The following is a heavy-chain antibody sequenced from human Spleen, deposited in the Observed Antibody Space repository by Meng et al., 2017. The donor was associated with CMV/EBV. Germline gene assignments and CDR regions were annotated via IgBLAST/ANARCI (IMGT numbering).Heavy chain of an antibody. D-gene: IGHD6-19*01. Sequence: AASGFTFSTYSMNWVRQATGKGLEWVSSISRSSSYIYYADSVKGRFTISRDNAKKSLYLQMSSLRADDTAVYYCARSRSGWYSPFDYWGQGTLVTVSS. V-gene: IGHV3-21*01. CDR2: ISRSSSYI. J-gene: IGHJ4*02. CDR3: ARSRSGWYSPFDY. CDR1: GFTFSTYS.